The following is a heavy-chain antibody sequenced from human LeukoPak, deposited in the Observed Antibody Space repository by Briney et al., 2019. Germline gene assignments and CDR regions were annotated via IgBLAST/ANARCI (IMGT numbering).Heavy chain of an antibody. J-gene: IGHJ5*02. V-gene: IGHV5-10-1*01. CDR1: GYGFTSYW. D-gene: IGHD4-11*01. CDR3: ARLEVTTS. Sequence: GESLQFSCQGSGYGFTSYWISCVRQMPGKGLEWMGRIDPSDSYTNYSPSFQGHVTISADKSISTAYLQWSSLKASATAMYYCARLEVTTSWGQGTLVTVSS. CDR2: IDPSDSYT.